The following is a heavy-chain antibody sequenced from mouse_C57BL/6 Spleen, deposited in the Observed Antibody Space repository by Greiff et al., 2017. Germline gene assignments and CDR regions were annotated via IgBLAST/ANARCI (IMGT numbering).Heavy chain of an antibody. D-gene: IGHD2-3*01. CDR3: TRGGIYDGYYLFAY. V-gene: IGHV5-9-1*02. J-gene: IGHJ3*01. CDR2: ISSGGDYI. CDR1: GFTFSSYA. Sequence: EVHLVESGEGLVKPGGSLKLSCAASGFTFSSYAMSWVRQTPEKRLEWVAYISSGGDYIYYADTVKGRFTISRDNARNTLYLQMSSMKSEDTAMYYCTRGGIYDGYYLFAYWGQGTLVTVSA.